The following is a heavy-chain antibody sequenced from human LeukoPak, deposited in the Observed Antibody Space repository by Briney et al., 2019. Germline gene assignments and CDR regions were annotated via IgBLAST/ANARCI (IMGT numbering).Heavy chain of an antibody. J-gene: IGHJ4*02. Sequence: ASVKVSCKASGYTFTASYMHWVRQAPGQGLEWVGRINPSSGVTDYAQNFQGRVTMTRVTSITTAYMELTSLRSDDTAVYYCASGTTERIDYWGQGTLVTVSS. CDR1: GYTFTASY. D-gene: IGHD1/OR15-1a*01. CDR2: INPSSGVT. V-gene: IGHV1-2*06. CDR3: ASGTTERIDY.